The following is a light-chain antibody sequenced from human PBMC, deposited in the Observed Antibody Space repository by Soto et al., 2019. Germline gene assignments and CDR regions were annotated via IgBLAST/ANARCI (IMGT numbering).Light chain of an antibody. CDR1: QILVDRDGNTY. CDR3: MQGILWPWT. Sequence: DVVMTQSPLALPVTLGHPASSSCSSSQILVDRDGNTYFNWYQRRPGQPPRRLIYKISYRDSGVRDRFSGSGSGTYFTLKISRVEAEDVGFYDCMQGILWPWTFGRGTKVEIK. V-gene: IGKV2-30*01. CDR2: KIS. J-gene: IGKJ1*01.